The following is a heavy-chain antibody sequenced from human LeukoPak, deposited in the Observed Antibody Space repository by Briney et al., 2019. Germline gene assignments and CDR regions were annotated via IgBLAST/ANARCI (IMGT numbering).Heavy chain of an antibody. CDR2: ISGSGAST. Sequence: GGSLRLSCAASGFTFSSYAMSWVRQAPGKGLEWVSVISGSGASTNYADSVKGRFTISRDNSKNTLYLQMNSLRADDTAVYYCAKARRYFYYGMDVWGQGTTVTVSS. CDR3: AKARRYFYYGMDV. J-gene: IGHJ6*02. V-gene: IGHV3-23*01. CDR1: GFTFSSYA.